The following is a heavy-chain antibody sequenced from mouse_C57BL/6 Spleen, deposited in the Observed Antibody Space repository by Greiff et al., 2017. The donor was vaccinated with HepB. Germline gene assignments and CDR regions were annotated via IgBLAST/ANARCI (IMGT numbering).Heavy chain of an antibody. D-gene: IGHD2-4*01. Sequence: QVHVKQSGAELARPGASVKLSCKASGYTFTSYGISWVKQRTGQGLEWIGEIYPRSGNTYYNEKFKGKATLTADKSSSTAYMELRSLTSEDSAVYFCARWEGLRRGFDYWGQGTTLTVSS. CDR3: ARWEGLRRGFDY. CDR1: GYTFTSYG. CDR2: IYPRSGNT. V-gene: IGHV1-81*01. J-gene: IGHJ2*01.